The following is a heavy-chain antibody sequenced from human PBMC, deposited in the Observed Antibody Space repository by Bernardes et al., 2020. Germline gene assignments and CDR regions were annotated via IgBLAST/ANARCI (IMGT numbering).Heavy chain of an antibody. CDR2: IYYSGST. J-gene: IGHJ1*01. CDR1: GGSVSSGSYY. CDR3: AREALYCSSTSCLAEYFQH. V-gene: IGHV4-61*01. Sequence: SETLSLTCTVSGGSVSSGSYYWSWIRQPPGKGLEWIGYIYYSGSTNYNPSLKSRVTISVDTSKNQFSLKLSSVTAADTAVYYCAREALYCSSTSCLAEYFQHWGQSTRVTVSS. D-gene: IGHD2-2*01.